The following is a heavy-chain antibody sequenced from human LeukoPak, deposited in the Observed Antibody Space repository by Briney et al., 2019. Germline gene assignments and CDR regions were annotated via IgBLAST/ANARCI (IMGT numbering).Heavy chain of an antibody. Sequence: SETLSLTCAVYGGSFSGYYWSWIRQPPWKGLEWIGEINHSGSTNYNPSLKSRVTISVDTSKNQFSLKLSSVTAADTAVYYCHQYCGGDCPLYYYYGMDVWGQGTTVTVSS. J-gene: IGHJ6*02. CDR1: GGSFSGYY. CDR2: INHSGST. D-gene: IGHD2-21*02. V-gene: IGHV4-34*01. CDR3: HQYCGGDCPLYYYYGMDV.